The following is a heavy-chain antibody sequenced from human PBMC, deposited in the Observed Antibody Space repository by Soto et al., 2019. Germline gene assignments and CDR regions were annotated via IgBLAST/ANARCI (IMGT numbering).Heavy chain of an antibody. CDR3: AREGTTYCIGGSCYSGRYYYYYGMDV. Sequence: QVQLVQSGAEEKKPGASVKVSCKASGYTFTSYAMHWVRQAPGQRLEWMGWINAGNGNTKYSQKFQGRVTITRDTSASTAYMELSSLRSEDTAVYYCAREGTTYCIGGSCYSGRYYYYYGMDVWGQGTTVTVSS. CDR1: GYTFTSYA. V-gene: IGHV1-3*05. J-gene: IGHJ6*02. CDR2: INAGNGNT. D-gene: IGHD2-15*01.